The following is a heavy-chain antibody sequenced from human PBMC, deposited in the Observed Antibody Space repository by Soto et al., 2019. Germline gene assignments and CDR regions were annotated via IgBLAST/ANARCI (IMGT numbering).Heavy chain of an antibody. V-gene: IGHV1-18*01. CDR2: ISAYNGNT. CDR1: GYTFTSYG. J-gene: IGHJ5*02. CDR3: ARAGYCTNGVCLRSWFDP. Sequence: ASVKVSCKASGYTFTSYGISWVRQAPGQGLEWMGWISAYNGNTNYAQKLQGRVTMTTDTSTSTAYMELRSLRSDDTAVYYCARAGYCTNGVCLRSWFDPWGQGTLVTVSS. D-gene: IGHD2-8*01.